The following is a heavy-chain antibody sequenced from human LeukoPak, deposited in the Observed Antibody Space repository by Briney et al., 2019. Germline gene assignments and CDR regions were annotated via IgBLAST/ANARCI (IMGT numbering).Heavy chain of an antibody. D-gene: IGHD1-7*01. V-gene: IGHV4-4*07. CDR2: VSGTGTA. J-gene: IGHJ4*02. Sequence: SEILSLTCTVSTGSLNSYFWTWVRQPAGKGLEWIGRVSGTGTAYSNPSLESRVIISLDTSRNQFSLKLMSVTAADTAVYYCARGKELTGTSGHYSFDFWGQGTLVSVSS. CDR1: TGSLNSYF. CDR3: ARGKELTGTSGHYSFDF.